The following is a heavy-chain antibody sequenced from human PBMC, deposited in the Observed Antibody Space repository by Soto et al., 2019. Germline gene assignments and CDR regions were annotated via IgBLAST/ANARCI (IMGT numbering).Heavy chain of an antibody. CDR2: ISAYNGNT. CDR1: GYTFTSYG. CDR3: ARDALTGRYYDFWSGYAGYYYYGMDV. Sequence: ASVKVSCKASGYTFTSYGIRWVRQAPGQGLEWMGWISAYNGNTNYAQKLQGRVTMTTDTSTSTAYMELRSLRSDDTAVYYCARDALTGRYYDFWSGYAGYYYYGMDVWGQGTTVTAP. J-gene: IGHJ6*02. D-gene: IGHD3-3*01. V-gene: IGHV1-18*01.